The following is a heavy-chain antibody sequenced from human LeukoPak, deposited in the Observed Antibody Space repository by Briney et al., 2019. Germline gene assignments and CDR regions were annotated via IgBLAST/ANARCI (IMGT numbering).Heavy chain of an antibody. V-gene: IGHV4-59*01. Sequence: PSETLSLTCTVSGGSISSYYWSWIRQPPGKGLEWIGYIYYSGSTNYNHSIKSLVTISVDTSKNQFSLKLSSVTAADTAVYYCASSDFWSGSPSGWFDPWGQGTLVTVSS. CDR2: IYYSGST. D-gene: IGHD3-3*01. CDR1: GGSISSYY. CDR3: ASSDFWSGSPSGWFDP. J-gene: IGHJ5*02.